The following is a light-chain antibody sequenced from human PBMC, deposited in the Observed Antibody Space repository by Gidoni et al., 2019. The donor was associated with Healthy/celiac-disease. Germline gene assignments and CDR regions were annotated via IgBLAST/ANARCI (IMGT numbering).Light chain of an antibody. V-gene: IGKV3-11*01. CDR2: DAS. CDR1: QSVSSY. Sequence: EIVLTQSPATLSLSPGARATLPCSASQSVSSYLAWYQQKPGQATRLLIYDASNRATGIPARFSGSGSGTDFTLTISSLEPEDFAVYYCQQRSNWPPGTFGGGTKVEIK. CDR3: QQRSNWPPGT. J-gene: IGKJ4*01.